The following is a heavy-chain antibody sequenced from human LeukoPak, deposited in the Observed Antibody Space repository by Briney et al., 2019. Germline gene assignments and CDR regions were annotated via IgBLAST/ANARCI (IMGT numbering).Heavy chain of an antibody. J-gene: IGHJ6*02. CDR2: ISGSGGGT. Sequence: GGSLRLSCAASGFTFGSYAMSWVRQAPGKGLEWVSAISGSGGGTYYADSVKGRFTISRDNSKNTLYLQMNSLRAEDTAVYYCAKGPVDTAMDYYYYGMDVWGQGTTVTVSS. V-gene: IGHV3-23*01. CDR3: AKGPVDTAMDYYYYGMDV. CDR1: GFTFGSYA. D-gene: IGHD5-18*01.